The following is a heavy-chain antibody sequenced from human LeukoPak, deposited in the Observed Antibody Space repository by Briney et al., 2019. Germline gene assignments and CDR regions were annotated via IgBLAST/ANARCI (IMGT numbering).Heavy chain of an antibody. CDR1: GNTFTNYG. CDR2: ISAYNGNT. CDR3: ARGAREQQPDYYYGLDV. Sequence: GASVKVSCKASGNTFTNYGFSWVRQAPGQGLEWMGWISAYNGNTNYTQKLQGRVTMTTDGPTSTAYMELRSLRSDDTAGYYCARGAREQQPDYYYGLDVWGQGTTVTVSS. D-gene: IGHD6-13*01. J-gene: IGHJ6*02. V-gene: IGHV1-18*01.